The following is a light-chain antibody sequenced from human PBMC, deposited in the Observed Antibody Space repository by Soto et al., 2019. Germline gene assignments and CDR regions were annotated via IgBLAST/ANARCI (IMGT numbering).Light chain of an antibody. CDR3: QQYGTSPVT. Sequence: EIVLTQSPGTLSLSPGERATLSCRASQSVKSSYLAWYQQKPGQAPRLLIYGASNRATGFPDRFSGSGSGTDFTLTINRLEAEDFAVYYCQQYGTSPVTFGQGTKVEI. CDR2: GAS. J-gene: IGKJ1*01. CDR1: QSVKSSY. V-gene: IGKV3-20*01.